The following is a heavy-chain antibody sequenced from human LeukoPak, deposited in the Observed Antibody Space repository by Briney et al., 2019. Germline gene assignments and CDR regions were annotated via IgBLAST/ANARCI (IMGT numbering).Heavy chain of an antibody. D-gene: IGHD1-26*01. J-gene: IGHJ6*02. CDR1: GYTSTSYA. CDR2: INAGNGNT. Sequence: ASVKVSCKASGYTSTSYAMHWVRQAPGQRLEWMGWINAGNGNTKYSQKFQGRVTITRGTSASTAYMELSSLRSEDTAVYYCARDGRWTRYYYYGMDVWGQGTTVTVSS. V-gene: IGHV1-3*01. CDR3: ARDGRWTRYYYYGMDV.